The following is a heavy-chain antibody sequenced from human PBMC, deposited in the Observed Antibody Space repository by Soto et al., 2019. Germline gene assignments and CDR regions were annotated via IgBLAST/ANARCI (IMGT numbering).Heavy chain of an antibody. CDR1: GGTFRNSA. D-gene: IGHD1-1*01. Sequence: QVQLEQSGAEVKKPGSSVKVSCKASGGTFRNSAISWVRQAPGQGLEWMGGIMPIFRTPDYAQKFQGRVTITADEYTSTAYMELSGLRSDDTAVYFCARDNDRPQLGGNYYYILDVWGHGTTVTVSS. CDR3: ARDNDRPQLGGNYYYILDV. V-gene: IGHV1-69*12. CDR2: IMPIFRTP. J-gene: IGHJ6*02.